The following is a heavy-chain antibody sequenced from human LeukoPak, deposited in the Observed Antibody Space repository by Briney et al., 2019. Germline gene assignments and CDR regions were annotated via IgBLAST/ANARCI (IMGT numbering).Heavy chain of an antibody. J-gene: IGHJ4*02. V-gene: IGHV4-34*01. CDR3: ASLSSGYYVYHFDY. CDR2: INRSGST. CDR1: GGSFSGYY. D-gene: IGHD3-22*01. Sequence: SETLSLTCAVFGGSFSGYYWSWIRQPPGKGLEWIGEINRSGSTNYNPSLKSRVTISVDTSKNQFSLKLSSVTAADTAVYYCASLSSGYYVYHFDYWGQGTLVTVSS.